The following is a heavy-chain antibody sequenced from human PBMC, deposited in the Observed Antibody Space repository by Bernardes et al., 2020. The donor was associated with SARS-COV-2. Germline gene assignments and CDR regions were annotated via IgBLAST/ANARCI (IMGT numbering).Heavy chain of an antibody. V-gene: IGHV3-23*01. Sequence: GGSLRLSCAASGFSFSSYAMSWVRQAPGKGLEWVSAISCGGLSTYYADPVKGRFTIFRDNSKNTLYPQMNTLRAEDTAVYYCAKNNRRSGTYYYGMDGWGQGTTVTVSS. CDR3: AKNNRRSGTYYYGMDG. CDR1: GFSFSSYA. J-gene: IGHJ6*02. CDR2: ISCGGLST. D-gene: IGHD3-10*01.